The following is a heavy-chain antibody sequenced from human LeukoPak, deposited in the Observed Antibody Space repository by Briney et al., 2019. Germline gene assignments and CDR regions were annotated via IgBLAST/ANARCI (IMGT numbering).Heavy chain of an antibody. CDR1: GFTFSSYG. CDR2: ISYDGSNK. Sequence: GGSLRLSCAASGFTFSSYGMHWVRQAPGKGLEWVAVISYDGSNKYYADSVKGRFTISGDNSKNTLYLQMKSLRAEDTAVYYCAKEASLSYYYYMDVWGKGTTVTVSS. V-gene: IGHV3-30*18. CDR3: AKEASLSYYYYMDV. J-gene: IGHJ6*03. D-gene: IGHD2-2*01.